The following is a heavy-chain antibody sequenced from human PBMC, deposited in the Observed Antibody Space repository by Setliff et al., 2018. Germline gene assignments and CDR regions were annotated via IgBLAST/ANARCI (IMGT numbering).Heavy chain of an antibody. CDR2: FDPEDGET. D-gene: IGHD3-22*01. CDR1: GYTLTELS. CDR3: ARDRDSSGYPYYFDY. V-gene: IGHV1-24*01. Sequence: ASVKVSCKVSGYTLTELSRHWVRQAPGKGLEWMGGFDPEDGETIYAQKFQGRVTMTEDTSTDTAYMELSSLRAEDTAVYYCARDRDSSGYPYYFDYWGQGTLVTVSS. J-gene: IGHJ4*02.